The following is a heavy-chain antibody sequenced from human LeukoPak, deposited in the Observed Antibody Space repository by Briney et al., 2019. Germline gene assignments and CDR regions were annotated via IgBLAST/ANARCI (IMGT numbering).Heavy chain of an antibody. V-gene: IGHV3-64*01. CDR2: INSDGLST. CDR3: ARSTDGSAHFDY. J-gene: IGHJ4*02. D-gene: IGHD1-1*01. CDR1: QFKFDTYE. Sequence: PGGSLRLSCSASQFKFDTYEMHWVRQTPGKGLEYVSGINSDGLSTYYANSVKGRFTISRDNAKNTLYLQMGSLKTEDMAVYYCARSTDGSAHFDYWGQGTLVTVFS.